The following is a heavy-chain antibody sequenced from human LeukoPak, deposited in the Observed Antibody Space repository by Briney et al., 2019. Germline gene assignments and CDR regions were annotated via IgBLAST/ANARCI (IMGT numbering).Heavy chain of an antibody. Sequence: GGSLRLSCGASGFTFSSYAMSWVHQAPGKGLEWVSAISGSGGSTYYADSVKGRFTISRDNSKNTLYLQMNSLRAEDTAVYYCAKVRGGSSSVYDYWGQGTLVTVSS. D-gene: IGHD6-6*01. J-gene: IGHJ4*02. CDR3: AKVRGGSSSVYDY. CDR2: ISGSGGST. CDR1: GFTFSSYA. V-gene: IGHV3-23*01.